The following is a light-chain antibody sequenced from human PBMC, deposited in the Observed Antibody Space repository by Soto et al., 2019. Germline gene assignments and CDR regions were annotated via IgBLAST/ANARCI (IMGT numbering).Light chain of an antibody. CDR1: SSDVGGYNY. V-gene: IGLV2-14*01. CDR2: EVS. J-gene: IGLJ2*01. CDR3: SSYTSISTVV. Sequence: QSALTQPASVSGSPGQSITISCTGTSSDVGGYNYVSWYQQHPGKAPKLMIYEVSNRPSGVSNRFSGSKSGNTASLTISGLQDEDEADYYCSSYTSISTVVFGGGTKLTVL.